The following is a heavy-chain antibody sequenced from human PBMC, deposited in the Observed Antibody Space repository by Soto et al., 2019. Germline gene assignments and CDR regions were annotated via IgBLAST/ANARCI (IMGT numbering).Heavy chain of an antibody. CDR3: TKDYGHSTYYGMDV. Sequence: GGSLRLSCVASEFTFYSYAMTWVRQAPGKGLEWVSAISGSGDPTYYADSVKGRFTISRDNSKNTLYLQLNSLRAEDTAVYYCTKDYGHSTYYGMDVWGQGTTVNVSS. D-gene: IGHD4-4*01. CDR2: ISGSGDPT. V-gene: IGHV3-23*01. J-gene: IGHJ6*02. CDR1: EFTFYSYA.